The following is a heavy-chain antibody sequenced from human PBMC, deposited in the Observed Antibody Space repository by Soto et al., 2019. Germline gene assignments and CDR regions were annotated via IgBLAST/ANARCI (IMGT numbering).Heavy chain of an antibody. V-gene: IGHV1-18*01. CDR1: GYTFTSYG. CDR3: ARDRASMYYYDSSGYQFDY. Sequence: QVQLVQSGAEVKKPGASVKVSCKASGYTFTSYGISWVRQAPGQGLEWMGWNSAYNGNTNYAQKLQGRVTMTTDTSTSTAYMELRSLRSDDTAVYYCARDRASMYYYDSSGYQFDYWGQGTLVTVSS. D-gene: IGHD3-22*01. J-gene: IGHJ4*02. CDR2: NSAYNGNT.